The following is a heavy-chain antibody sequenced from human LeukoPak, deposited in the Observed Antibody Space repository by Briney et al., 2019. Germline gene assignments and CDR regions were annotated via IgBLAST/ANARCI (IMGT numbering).Heavy chain of an antibody. V-gene: IGHV1-8*02. D-gene: IGHD3-10*01. J-gene: IGHJ4*02. CDR2: MNPNSGNT. CDR3: ARGQSFMHYYGSGTNEFDY. CDR1: GYTFTSYG. Sequence: GASVKVSCKASGYTFTSYGISWVRQATGQGLEWMGWMNPNSGNTGYAQKFQGRVTMTRNTSISTAYMELSSLRSEDTAVYYCARGQSFMHYYGSGTNEFDYWGQGTLVTVSS.